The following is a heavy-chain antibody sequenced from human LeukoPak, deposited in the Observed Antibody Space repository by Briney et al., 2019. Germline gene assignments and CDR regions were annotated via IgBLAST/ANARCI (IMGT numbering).Heavy chain of an antibody. V-gene: IGHV3-30*04. Sequence: RSLRLSCAASGFTFSSYAMHWVRQAPGKGLEWVAVISYDGSNKYYADSVKGRFTISRDNSKNTLYLQMNSLRAEDTAVYYCASTGYSSGWPIDYWGQGTLVTVSS. CDR1: GFTFSSYA. CDR2: ISYDGSNK. CDR3: ASTGYSSGWPIDY. J-gene: IGHJ4*02. D-gene: IGHD6-19*01.